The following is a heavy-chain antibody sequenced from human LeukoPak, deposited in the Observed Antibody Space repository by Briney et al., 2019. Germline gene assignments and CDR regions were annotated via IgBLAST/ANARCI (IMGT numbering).Heavy chain of an antibody. J-gene: IGHJ4*02. CDR3: ARRVWVGFREGSLDY. D-gene: IGHD3-10*01. CDR1: GASISRTSFY. CDR2: IYYSGVT. V-gene: IGHV4-39*01. Sequence: SETLSLTRTVSGASISRTSFYWGWIRQPPGKGLEWIGNIYYSGVTYYNPSLESRVTISVDTSKNHFSLKLSSVTAADTAVYYCARRVWVGFREGSLDYWGQGTLVTVSS.